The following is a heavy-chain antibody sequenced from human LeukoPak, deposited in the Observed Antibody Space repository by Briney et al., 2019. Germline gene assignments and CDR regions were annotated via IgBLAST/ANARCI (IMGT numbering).Heavy chain of an antibody. J-gene: IGHJ4*02. Sequence: GGSLRLPCAASGFTFSSYGMHWVRQAPGKGLEWVAVISYDGSNKYYADSVKGRFTISRDNSKNTLYLQMNSLRAEDTAVYYCAKDLRYYYDSSGTNDYWGQGTLVTVSS. CDR3: AKDLRYYYDSSGTNDY. D-gene: IGHD3-22*01. V-gene: IGHV3-30*18. CDR2: ISYDGSNK. CDR1: GFTFSSYG.